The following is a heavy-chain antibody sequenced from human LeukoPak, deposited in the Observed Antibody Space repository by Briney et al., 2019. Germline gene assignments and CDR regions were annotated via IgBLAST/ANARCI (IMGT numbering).Heavy chain of an antibody. CDR2: ISWNSGSI. CDR3: AKNSGYDLVKYYFDY. V-gene: IGHV3-9*01. J-gene: IGHJ4*02. D-gene: IGHD5-12*01. CDR1: GFIFDDYA. Sequence: PGGSLRLSCAASGFIFDDYAMHWVRQAPGKGLEWVSGISWNSGSIGYADSVKGRFTISRDNAKNSLYLQMNSLRAEDTALYYCAKNSGYDLVKYYFDYWGQGTLVTVSS.